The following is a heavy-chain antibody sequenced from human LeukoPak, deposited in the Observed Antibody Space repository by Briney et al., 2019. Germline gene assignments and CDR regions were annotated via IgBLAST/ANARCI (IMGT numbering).Heavy chain of an antibody. Sequence: SQTLSLTCTVSGGSISSGGYYWRWIRQHPGKGLEWIGYIYYSGSTYYNPSLKSRVTISVDTSKNQFSLKLSSVTAADTAVCYCARDRIGTYYYDQWGQGTLVTVSS. D-gene: IGHD1-1*01. J-gene: IGHJ4*02. CDR3: ARDRIGTYYYDQ. CDR1: GGSISSGGYY. CDR2: IYYSGST. V-gene: IGHV4-31*03.